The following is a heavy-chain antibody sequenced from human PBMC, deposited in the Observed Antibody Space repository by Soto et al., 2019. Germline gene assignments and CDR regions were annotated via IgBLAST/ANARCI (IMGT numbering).Heavy chain of an antibody. J-gene: IGHJ4*02. CDR1: GFTFGDFA. V-gene: IGHV3-49*04. CDR2: MRSKAYGATT. CDR3: SRDLLGGSASYWRY. Sequence: EVQLVESGGGLVQPGRSLRLSCTGSGFTFGDFAVSWVRQAPGKGLEWVGFMRSKAYGATTEYAASVKGRFSISRDDSKRIAYLQMNSLKIEDTGVYYCSRDLLGGSASYWRYWGQGTLVTVSS. D-gene: IGHD3-10*01.